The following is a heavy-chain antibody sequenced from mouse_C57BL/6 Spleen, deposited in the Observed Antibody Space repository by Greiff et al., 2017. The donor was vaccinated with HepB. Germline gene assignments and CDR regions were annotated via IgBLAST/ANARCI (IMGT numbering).Heavy chain of an antibody. J-gene: IGHJ3*01. CDR2: IYPGDGDT. CDR3: ASGWDNNRDYLFAY. D-gene: IGHD2-4*01. V-gene: IGHV1-82*01. CDR1: GYAFSSSW. Sequence: VQLQQSGPELVKPGASVKISCKASGYAFSSSWMNWVKQRPGKGLEWIGRIYPGDGDTNYNGKFKGKATLTADKSSSTAYMQLSILTAEDSAVYFCASGWDNNRDYLFAYWGQGTLVTVSA.